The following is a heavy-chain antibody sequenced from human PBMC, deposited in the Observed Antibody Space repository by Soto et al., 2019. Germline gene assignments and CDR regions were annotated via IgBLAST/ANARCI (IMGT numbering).Heavy chain of an antibody. CDR2: ITYRGNYA. V-gene: IGHV3-11*01. Sequence: GGSLRLSCAVSGFTFRDHNMDWMRQAPGKGLEWISYITYRGNYAYYADSVKGRFAISRDNTKNSPYLQMNSLRVEDTALYYCARRIVGNTGHAMDVWGQGTTVTVSS. J-gene: IGHJ6*02. D-gene: IGHD1-26*01. CDR1: GFTFRDHN. CDR3: ARRIVGNTGHAMDV.